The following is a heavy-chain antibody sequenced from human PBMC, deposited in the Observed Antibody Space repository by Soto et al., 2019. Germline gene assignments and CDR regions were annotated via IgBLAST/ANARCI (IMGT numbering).Heavy chain of an antibody. CDR3: ARDLSYYDSSGYYGGNWFDP. D-gene: IGHD3-22*01. CDR1: GGSVSSGSYY. J-gene: IGHJ5*02. CDR2: IYYSGST. Sequence: PSETLSLTCTVSGGSVSSGSYYWSWIRQPPGKGLEWIGYIYYSGSTNYNPSLKRRVTISVDTSKNQFSLKLSSVTAADTAVYYCARDLSYYDSSGYYGGNWFDPWGQGTLVTVSS. V-gene: IGHV4-61*01.